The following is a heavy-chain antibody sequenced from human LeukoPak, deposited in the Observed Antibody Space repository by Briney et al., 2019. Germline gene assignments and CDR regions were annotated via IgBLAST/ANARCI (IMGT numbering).Heavy chain of an antibody. V-gene: IGHV3-21*04. CDR1: KFTFSSYS. CDR3: ARGPATYYYDSSGYSYMDV. Sequence: KPGGSLRLSCAASKFTFSSYSMNWVRQAPGKGLEWVSSISSSSSYIYYADSVKGRFTISRDNAKNSLYLQMNSLRAEDTALYHCARGPATYYYDSSGYSYMDVWGKGTTVTISS. J-gene: IGHJ6*03. CDR2: ISSSSSYI. D-gene: IGHD3-22*01.